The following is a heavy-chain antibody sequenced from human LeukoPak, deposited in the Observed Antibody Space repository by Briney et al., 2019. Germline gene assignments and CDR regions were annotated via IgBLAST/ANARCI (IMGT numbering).Heavy chain of an antibody. CDR2: ISGSGGST. V-gene: IGHV3-23*01. CDR1: GFTFSSYA. D-gene: IGHD3-9*01. Sequence: GGSLRLSCAASGFTFSSYAMSWVRQAPGKGLEWVSAISGSGGSTYYADSVKGRFTISRGNSKNTLYLQMNSLRAEDTAVYYCAKDPYDILTGYPFGYWGQGTLVTVSS. CDR3: AKDPYDILTGYPFGY. J-gene: IGHJ4*02.